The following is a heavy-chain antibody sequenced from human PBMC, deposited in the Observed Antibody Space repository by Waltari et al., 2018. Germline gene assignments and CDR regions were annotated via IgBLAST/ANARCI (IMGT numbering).Heavy chain of an antibody. Sequence: QLQLQESGPGMVKPSETLSLTCPVSGGSISSSRYYWGWIRQPPGKGLAWIGRIYYSGSTYYNPSLKSRVTISGDTSKNQFSLKLSSVTAADTAVYYCARHPPMTIMLWYFDLWGRGTLVTVSS. CDR1: GGSISSSRYY. D-gene: IGHD2-8*01. CDR3: ARHPPMTIMLWYFDL. CDR2: IYYSGST. V-gene: IGHV4-39*01. J-gene: IGHJ2*01.